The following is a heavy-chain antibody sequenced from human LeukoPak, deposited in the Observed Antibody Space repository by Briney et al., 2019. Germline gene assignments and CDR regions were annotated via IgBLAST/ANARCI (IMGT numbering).Heavy chain of an antibody. J-gene: IGHJ4*02. CDR2: ISGSGGST. D-gene: IGHD2-2*01. CDR1: GFTFSSYV. CDR3: APKLGYCSSTSCFLAIDY. Sequence: GGSLRLSCAASGFTFSSYVMSWVRQAPGKGVEWVSAISGSGGSTYYADSVKGRFTISRDNSKNTLYLQMNSLRAEHTALYYCAPKLGYCSSTSCFLAIDYCGQGTLVTVSS. V-gene: IGHV3-23*01.